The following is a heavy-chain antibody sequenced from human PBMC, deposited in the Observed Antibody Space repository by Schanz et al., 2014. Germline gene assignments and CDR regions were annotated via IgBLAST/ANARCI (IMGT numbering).Heavy chain of an antibody. CDR3: ARGGRYCSGGGCHYPYNYYGMDV. CDR2: INYSGSA. Sequence: VQLQQWDAGRLRPAETLSLTCAVYGGSVSGYFWTWIRQSPRKGLEWIGEINYSGSAHYNPSLTSRLTISMDASKSQLSLKMKSVSAADTAVYYCARGGRYCSGGGCHYPYNYYGMDVWGQGTTVTVSS. V-gene: IGHV4-34*01. CDR1: GGSVSGYF. D-gene: IGHD2-15*01. J-gene: IGHJ6*02.